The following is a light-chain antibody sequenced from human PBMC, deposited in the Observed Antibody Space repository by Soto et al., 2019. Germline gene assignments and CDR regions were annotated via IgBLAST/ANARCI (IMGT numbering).Light chain of an antibody. CDR3: QQRSNWPLT. CDR2: DAS. J-gene: IGKJ4*01. Sequence: EIVMTQSPATLSVSPGERATLSCRASQSVSNTLAWYQHKPGQAPRLLIYDASNRATGIPARFSGSGSGTDFTLTISSLEPEDFAVYYCQQRSNWPLTFGGGTKVEIK. CDR1: QSVSNT. V-gene: IGKV3-11*01.